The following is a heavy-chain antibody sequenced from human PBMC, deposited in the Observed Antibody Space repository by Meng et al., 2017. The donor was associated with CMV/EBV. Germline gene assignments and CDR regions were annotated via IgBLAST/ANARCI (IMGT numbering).Heavy chain of an antibody. CDR2: IYYSGST. V-gene: IGHV4-59*01. CDR1: GGSISSYY. D-gene: IGHD6-13*01. J-gene: IGHJ4*02. Sequence: SETLSLTCTVSGGSISSYYWSWIRQPPGKGLEWIGYIYYSGSTNYNPSLKSRVTISVDTSKNQFSLKLSSVTAADTAVYYCAGQNVAAAAGTVFDYWGQGTLVTVS. CDR3: AGQNVAAAAGTVFDY.